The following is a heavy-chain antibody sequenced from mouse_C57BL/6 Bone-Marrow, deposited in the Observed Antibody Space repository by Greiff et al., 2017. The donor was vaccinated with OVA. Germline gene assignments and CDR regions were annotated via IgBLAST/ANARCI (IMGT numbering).Heavy chain of an antibody. V-gene: IGHV1-22*01. CDR3: ARDWNYDYDVPNWYFDV. J-gene: IGHJ1*03. Sequence: EVQLQQSGPELVKPGASVKMSCKASGYTFTDYNMHWVKQSHGKSLEWIGYINPNNGGTSYNQKFKGKATLTVNKSSSTAYMELRSLTSEDSAVYYCARDWNYDYDVPNWYFDVWGTGTTVTVSS. CDR1: GYTFTDYN. D-gene: IGHD2-4*01. CDR2: INPNNGGT.